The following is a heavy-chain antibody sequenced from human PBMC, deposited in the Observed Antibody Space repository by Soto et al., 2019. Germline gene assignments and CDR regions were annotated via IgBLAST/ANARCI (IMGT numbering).Heavy chain of an antibody. CDR1: GYSFTSYW. J-gene: IGHJ6*02. Sequence: PGESLKISCKGSGYSFTSYWIGWVRQMPGKGLEWMGIIYPGDSDTRYSPSFQGQVTISADKSISTAYLQWSSLKASDTAMYHCARRVPLGYCGSTSCLNFYYYGMDVWGQGTTVTVSS. D-gene: IGHD2-2*01. V-gene: IGHV5-51*01. CDR3: ARRVPLGYCGSTSCLNFYYYGMDV. CDR2: IYPGDSDT.